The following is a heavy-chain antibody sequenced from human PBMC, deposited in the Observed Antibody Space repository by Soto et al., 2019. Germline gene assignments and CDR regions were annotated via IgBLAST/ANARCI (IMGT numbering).Heavy chain of an antibody. J-gene: IGHJ4*02. CDR1: GFSFSSYG. CDR3: ARDRYGDPLWGQDDFDY. V-gene: IGHV3-33*01. D-gene: IGHD4-17*01. CDR2: IWFDGRNK. Sequence: PGGSLRLSCAASGFSFSSYGMHWVRQAPGNGLEWVSNIWFDGRNKYFVDSVKGRFTISRDNSKNTVYLQMNSLRAEDTAVYYCARDRYGDPLWGQDDFDYWGQGTLVTVSS.